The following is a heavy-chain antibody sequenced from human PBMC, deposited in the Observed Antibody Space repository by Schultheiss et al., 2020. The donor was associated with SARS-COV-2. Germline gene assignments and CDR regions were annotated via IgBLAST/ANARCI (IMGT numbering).Heavy chain of an antibody. J-gene: IGHJ4*02. CDR1: GGSISSSSYY. CDR2: IYYSGST. Sequence: SQTLSLTCTVSGGSISSSSYYWGWIRQPPGKGLEWIGSIYYSGSTYYNPSLKSRVTISVDTSKNQFSLKLSSVTAADTAVYYCAREWTAAPFDYWGQGTLVTVS. D-gene: IGHD2-2*01. CDR3: AREWTAAPFDY. V-gene: IGHV4-39*07.